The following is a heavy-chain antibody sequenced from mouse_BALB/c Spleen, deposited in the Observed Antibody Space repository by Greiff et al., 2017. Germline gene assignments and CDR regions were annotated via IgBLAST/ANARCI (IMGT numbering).Heavy chain of an antibody. D-gene: IGHD2-4*01. CDR1: GYSITSGYY. V-gene: IGHV3-6*02. J-gene: IGHJ3*01. CDR3: AREDYDYPWFAY. CDR2: ISYDGSN. Sequence: DVQLQESGPGLVKPSQSLSLTCSVTGYSITSGYYWNWIRQFPGNKLEWMGYISYDGSNNYNPSLKNRISITRDTSKNQFFLKLNSVTTEDTATYYCAREDYDYPWFAYWGQGTLVTVSA.